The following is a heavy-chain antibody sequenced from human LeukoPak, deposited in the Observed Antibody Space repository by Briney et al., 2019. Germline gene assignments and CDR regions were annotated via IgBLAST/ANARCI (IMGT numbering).Heavy chain of an antibody. CDR2: ISSSGSTI. CDR1: GFTFSDYY. D-gene: IGHD4-17*01. V-gene: IGHV3-11*04. J-gene: IGHJ5*02. CDR3: ASSPSAYGDINWFDP. Sequence: GGSLRLSCAASGFTFSDYYMSWIRQAPGKGLEWVSYISSSGSTIYYADSVKGRFTISRDNAKNSLHLQMNSLRAEDTAGYYCASSPSAYGDINWFDPWGQGTLVPVSS.